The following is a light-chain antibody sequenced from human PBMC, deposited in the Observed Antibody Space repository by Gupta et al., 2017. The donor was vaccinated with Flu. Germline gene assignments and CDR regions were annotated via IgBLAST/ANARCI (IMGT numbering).Light chain of an antibody. CDR1: SSNIGASFA. V-gene: IGLV1-40*01. CDR3: QSYDSSLRDWV. Sequence: VTISCTGSSSNIGASFAVHWYLQLPGTAPKLLIYGNTNRPSGVPDRFSGSRSGTSASLAITGLQAEDEGDYYCQSYDSSLRDWVFGGGTKLTVL. CDR2: GNT. J-gene: IGLJ3*02.